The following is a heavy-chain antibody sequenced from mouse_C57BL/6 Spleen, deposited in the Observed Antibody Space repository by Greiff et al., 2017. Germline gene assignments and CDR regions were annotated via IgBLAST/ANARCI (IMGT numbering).Heavy chain of an antibody. Sequence: DVKLVESGGGLVKPGGSLKLSCAASGFTFSSYAMSWVRQTPEKRLEWVATISDGGSYTYYPDNVKGRFTISRDNAKNNLYLQMSHLKSEDTAMYYCARDRVLQNYFDYWGQGTTLTVSS. CDR3: ARDRVLQNYFDY. D-gene: IGHD1-1*01. J-gene: IGHJ2*01. CDR1: GFTFSSYA. CDR2: ISDGGSYT. V-gene: IGHV5-4*01.